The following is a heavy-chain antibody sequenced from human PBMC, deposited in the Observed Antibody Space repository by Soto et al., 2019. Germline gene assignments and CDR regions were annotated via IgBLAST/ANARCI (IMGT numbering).Heavy chain of an antibody. V-gene: IGHV3-30*09. CDR3: SRSLDLDGHDRQVDYLDN. J-gene: IGHJ4*02. D-gene: IGHD1-1*01. CDR2: VSFDGSHK. Sequence: GRSLRLSCAASGFAFSSFAMHWVRQAPGKGLEWVAVVSFDGSHKYYADSEKGRFAISRDNSRNTLYVQMNSLRDEDTAIYSCSRSLDLDGHDRQVDYLDNWGQGTQVTVSS. CDR1: GFAFSSFA.